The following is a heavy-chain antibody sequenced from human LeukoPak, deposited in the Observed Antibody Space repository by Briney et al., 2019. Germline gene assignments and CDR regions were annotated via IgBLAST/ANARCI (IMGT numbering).Heavy chain of an antibody. J-gene: IGHJ4*02. Sequence: PSETLSLTCAVYGGSFSGYYWSWIRQPPGKGLEWIGEINHSGSTNYNPSLKSRVTISVDRSKNQFSLKLSSVTAADTAVYYCARVRGYYDFWSGYHQYYFDYWGQGTLVTVSS. CDR1: GGSFSGYY. V-gene: IGHV4-34*01. D-gene: IGHD3-3*01. CDR2: INHSGST. CDR3: ARVRGYYDFWSGYHQYYFDY.